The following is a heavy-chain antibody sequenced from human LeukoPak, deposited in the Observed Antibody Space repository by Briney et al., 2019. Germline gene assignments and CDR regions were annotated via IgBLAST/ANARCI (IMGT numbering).Heavy chain of an antibody. CDR3: AREAGFDI. J-gene: IGHJ3*02. CDR1: GFTFCSYW. CDR2: INSDGSNT. Sequence: PGGSLRLSCAASGFTFCSYWMNWVRQAPGKGLVWVSRINSDGSNTRYADSVKGRFTISRDNAKNTLYLQMNSLRAEDTAVYYYAREAGFDIWGQGTMVTVSS. V-gene: IGHV3-74*01.